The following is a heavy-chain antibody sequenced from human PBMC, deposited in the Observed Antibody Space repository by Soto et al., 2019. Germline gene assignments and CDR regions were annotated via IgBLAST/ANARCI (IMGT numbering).Heavy chain of an antibody. CDR3: AKRSSSSTFDY. CDR1: GFTFSSHA. V-gene: IGHV3-23*01. J-gene: IGHJ4*02. D-gene: IGHD6-6*01. Sequence: GGSLRLSCAASGFTFSSHAMDWVRQAPGKGLEWVSAISGSGGSTFYADSVKGRFTISRDNSKNTLYLQMNSLRAEDTAVYYCAKRSSSSTFDYWGQGTLVTVS. CDR2: ISGSGGST.